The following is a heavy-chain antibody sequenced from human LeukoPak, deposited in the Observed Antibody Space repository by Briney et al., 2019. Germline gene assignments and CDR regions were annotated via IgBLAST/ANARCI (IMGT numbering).Heavy chain of an antibody. V-gene: IGHV1-2*02. CDR3: ARVPAAGYFDY. J-gene: IGHJ4*02. D-gene: IGHD2-2*01. CDR1: GGTFSSYA. CDR2: INPNSGGT. Sequence: ASVKVSCKASGGTFSSYAISWVRQAPGQGLEWMGGINPNSGGTNYAQKFQGRVTMTRDTSISTAYMELSRLRSDDTAVYYCARVPAAGYFDYWGQGTLVTVSS.